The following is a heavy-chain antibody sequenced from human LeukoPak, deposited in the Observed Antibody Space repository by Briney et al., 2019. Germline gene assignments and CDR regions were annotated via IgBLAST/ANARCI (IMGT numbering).Heavy chain of an antibody. CDR3: TAETHYYGGGSPPPGY. Sequence: GGSLRLSCAASGFTFSGSTMHWVRQASGKGMEWVGRIRSKANNYATAYAASVKGRFTISRDDSKNTAYLQMNSLKTEDTAVYYGTAETHYYGGGSPPPGYWGQGTLVTVSS. J-gene: IGHJ4*02. CDR2: IRSKANNYAT. CDR1: GFTFSGST. V-gene: IGHV3-73*01. D-gene: IGHD3-10*01.